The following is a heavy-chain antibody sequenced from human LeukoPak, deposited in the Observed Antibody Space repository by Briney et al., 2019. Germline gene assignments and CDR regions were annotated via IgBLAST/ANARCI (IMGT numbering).Heavy chain of an antibody. V-gene: IGHV3-23*01. Sequence: GGSLRLSCAASGFTFSSYAMSWVRQAPGKGLEWVSGISDSGGSTYYADSVKGRFTISRDNSKTTLYLQMNRLRAEDTAVYYCAKSRSSGWYGRFDTWGQGTLVTVSS. CDR3: AKSRSSGWYGRFDT. D-gene: IGHD6-19*01. CDR1: GFTFSSYA. CDR2: ISDSGGST. J-gene: IGHJ5*02.